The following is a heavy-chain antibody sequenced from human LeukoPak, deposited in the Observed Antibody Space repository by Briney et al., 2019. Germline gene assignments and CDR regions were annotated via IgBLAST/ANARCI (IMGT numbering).Heavy chain of an antibody. J-gene: IGHJ4*02. CDR1: GFTFSSYD. CDR3: ARVAAAGKGFDY. CDR2: IDIAGDT. Sequence: GGSLRLSCAASGFTFSSYDMHWVRQATGKGLDWVSAIDIAGDTYYPGSVKGRFTISRENAKNSLYLQMNSLRAGDTAVYYCARVAAAGKGFDYWGQGTLVTVSS. D-gene: IGHD6-13*01. V-gene: IGHV3-13*01.